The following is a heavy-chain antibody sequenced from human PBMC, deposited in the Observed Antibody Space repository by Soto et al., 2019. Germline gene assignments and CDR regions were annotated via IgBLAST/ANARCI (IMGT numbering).Heavy chain of an antibody. CDR3: AREYTSGSNFFDC. J-gene: IGHJ4*02. CDR1: GGSISSAAYY. Sequence: QVQLQESGPGLVKPSQTLSLTCTVSGGSISSAAYYWIWIRQHPGKGLEWIGDISHSGSTYYNPSLKSRVIISVATSKNQFSLSLTSVTAADTAVYYCAREYTSGSNFFDCWGQGALVTVSS. CDR2: ISHSGST. V-gene: IGHV4-31*03. D-gene: IGHD2-2*02.